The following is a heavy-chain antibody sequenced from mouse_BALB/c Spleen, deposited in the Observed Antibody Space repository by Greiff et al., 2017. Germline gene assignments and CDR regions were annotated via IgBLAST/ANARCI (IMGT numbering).Heavy chain of an antibody. Sequence: EVMLVESGGGLVKLGGSLKLSCAASGFTFSSYYMSWVRQTPEKRLELVAAINSNGGSTYYPDTVKGRFTISRDNAKNTLYLQMSSLKSEDTALYYCAIQGYYGSYGRLAYWGQGTLGTVSA. CDR1: GFTFSSYY. D-gene: IGHD2-1*01. J-gene: IGHJ3*01. CDR2: INSNGGST. V-gene: IGHV5-6-2*01. CDR3: AIQGYYGSYGRLAY.